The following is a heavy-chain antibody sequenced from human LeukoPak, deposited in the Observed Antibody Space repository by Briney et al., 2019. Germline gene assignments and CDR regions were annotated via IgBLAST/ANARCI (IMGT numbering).Heavy chain of an antibody. J-gene: IGHJ4*02. CDR1: GFTFSSYG. D-gene: IGHD5-12*01. CDR2: IWYDGSNK. CDR3: ARDSTKYSGYDDFDY. V-gene: IGHV3-33*01. Sequence: HPGRSLRLSCAASGFTFSSYGMHWVRQAPGKGLEWVAVIWYDGSNKHYADSVKGRFTISRDNSKNTLYLQMNSLRAEDTAVYYCARDSTKYSGYDDFDYWGQGTLVTVSS.